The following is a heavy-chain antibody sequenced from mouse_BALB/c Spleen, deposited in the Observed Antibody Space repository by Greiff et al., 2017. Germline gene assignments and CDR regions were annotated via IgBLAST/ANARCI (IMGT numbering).Heavy chain of an antibody. D-gene: IGHD1-1*01. CDR1: GFTFTDYY. J-gene: IGHJ3*01. Sequence: EVQVVESGGGLVQPGGSLRLSCATSGFTFTDYYMSWVRQPPGKALEWLGFIRNKANGYTTEYSASVKGRFTISRDNSQSILYLQMNTLRAEDSATYYCALGYYGTWFAYWGQGTLVTVSA. V-gene: IGHV7-3*02. CDR2: IRNKANGYTT. CDR3: ALGYYGTWFAY.